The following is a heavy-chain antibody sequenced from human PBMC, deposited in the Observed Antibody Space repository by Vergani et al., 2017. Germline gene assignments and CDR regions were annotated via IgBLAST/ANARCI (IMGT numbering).Heavy chain of an antibody. D-gene: IGHD2-15*01. J-gene: IGHJ4*02. CDR2: ISSSSSTI. CDR3: LVASPFDY. V-gene: IGHV3-48*01. Sequence: EVQLVESGGGLVQPGGSLRLSCAASGFTFSSYSMNWVRQAPGKGLEWVSYISSSSSTIYYADSVKGRFTISRDNAKSSLYLQMNSLRAEDTAVYYCLVASPFDYWGQGTLVTVSS. CDR1: GFTFSSYS.